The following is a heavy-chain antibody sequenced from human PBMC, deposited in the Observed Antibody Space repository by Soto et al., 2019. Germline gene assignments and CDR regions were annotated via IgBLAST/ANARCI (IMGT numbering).Heavy chain of an antibody. Sequence: QITLKESGPALVKPTQTLTLTCTFSGFSLSTSGVGVGWIRQPPGKALEWLALIYWDDDKRYSPSLKGRLTITKDTSKSQVVLTLTNMDPGDTAPYYCAHRLAAPGLFDSWGQGTLVTVSS. J-gene: IGHJ4*02. V-gene: IGHV2-5*02. CDR1: GFSLSTSGVG. D-gene: IGHD6-13*01. CDR3: AHRLAAPGLFDS. CDR2: IYWDDDK.